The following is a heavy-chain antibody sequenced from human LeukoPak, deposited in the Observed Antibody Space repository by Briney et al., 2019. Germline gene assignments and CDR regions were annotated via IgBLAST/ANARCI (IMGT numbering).Heavy chain of an antibody. D-gene: IGHD2-15*01. CDR3: AREVGYCSGGSCYRGYYFDY. CDR2: ISAYNGNT. J-gene: IGHJ4*02. V-gene: IGHV1-18*01. CDR1: GYTFTSYG. Sequence: GASVKVSCKASGYTFTSYGISWVRQAPGQGLEWMGWISAYNGNTNYAQKLQGRVTMTTDTSTSTAYMELRSVRSGDTAVYYCAREVGYCSGGSCYRGYYFDYWGQGTLVTVSS.